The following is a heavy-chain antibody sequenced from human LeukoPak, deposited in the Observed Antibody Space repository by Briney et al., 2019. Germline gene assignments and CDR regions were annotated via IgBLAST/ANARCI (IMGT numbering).Heavy chain of an antibody. CDR3: ARDRPGIAAAGRPNWFDP. J-gene: IGHJ5*02. D-gene: IGHD6-13*01. V-gene: IGHV1-46*01. Sequence: ASVKASCKASGYTFTSYYMHWVRQAPGQGLEWMGIINPSGGSTSYAQKSQGRVTMSRDMSTSTVYMELSSLRSEGTGVYYCARDRPGIAAAGRPNWFDPWGQGTLVTVSS. CDR2: INPSGGST. CDR1: GYTFTSYY.